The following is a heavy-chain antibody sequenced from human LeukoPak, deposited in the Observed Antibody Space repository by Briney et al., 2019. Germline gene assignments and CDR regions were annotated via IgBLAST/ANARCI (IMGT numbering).Heavy chain of an antibody. CDR2: ISGSGGST. Sequence: PGGSLRLSCAASVFTFSSYAMSWVRQAPGKGLEWVSAISGSGGSTYYADSVKGRFTISRDNSKNTLYLQMNSLRAEDTAVYYCAKESLGFCNSTSCYISPVDYWGQGTLVTVSS. CDR3: AKESLGFCNSTSCYISPVDY. V-gene: IGHV3-23*01. CDR1: VFTFSSYA. J-gene: IGHJ4*02. D-gene: IGHD2-2*02.